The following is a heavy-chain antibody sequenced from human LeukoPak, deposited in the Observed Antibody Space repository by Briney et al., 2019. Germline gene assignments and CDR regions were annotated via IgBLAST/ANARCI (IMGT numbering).Heavy chain of an antibody. CDR1: GFTFGDYA. CDR2: IRSKAYGGTT. Sequence: PGGSLRLSCTASGFTFGDYAMSWVRQAPGKGLVWVGFIRSKAYGGTTEYAASVKGRFTISRDDSKSIAYLQMNSLKTEDTAVYYCTRGIAVAGFDYWGQGTLVTVSS. V-gene: IGHV3-49*04. J-gene: IGHJ4*02. CDR3: TRGIAVAGFDY. D-gene: IGHD6-19*01.